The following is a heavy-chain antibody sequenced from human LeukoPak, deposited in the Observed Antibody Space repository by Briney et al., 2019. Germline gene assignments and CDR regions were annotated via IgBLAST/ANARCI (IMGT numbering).Heavy chain of an antibody. Sequence: SQTLSLTCTVSGGSISSGSYYWSWIRQPPGKGLEWIGEINHSGSTNYNPSLKSRVTISVDTSKNQFSLKLSSVTAADTAVYYCARGEDDILTGSMYYWGQGTLVTVSS. J-gene: IGHJ4*02. V-gene: IGHV4-39*07. CDR2: INHSGST. CDR1: GGSISSGSYY. D-gene: IGHD3-9*01. CDR3: ARGEDDILTGSMYY.